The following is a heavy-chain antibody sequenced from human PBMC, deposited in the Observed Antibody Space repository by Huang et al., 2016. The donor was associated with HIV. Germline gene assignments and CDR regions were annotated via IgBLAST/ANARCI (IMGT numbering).Heavy chain of an antibody. D-gene: IGHD3-22*01. CDR3: TRDSVYPNYYDGSGFYFDY. Sequence: EVQFVESVGGLVKPGRSLRLSCTASGFTFGNYGMSWFRQATGKGMEWVGFIRSKDYSETTEYAASVKGRFTNSRDDSKSIAYLQMNSLKPEDTAVYYCTRDSVYPNYYDGSGFYFDYWGQGTLVTVSS. V-gene: IGHV3-49*05. J-gene: IGHJ4*02. CDR2: IRSKDYSETT. CDR1: GFTFGNYG.